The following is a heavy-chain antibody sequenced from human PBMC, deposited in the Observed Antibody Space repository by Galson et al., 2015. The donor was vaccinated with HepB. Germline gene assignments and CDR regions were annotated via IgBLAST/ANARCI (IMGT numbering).Heavy chain of an antibody. D-gene: IGHD1-26*01. CDR2: TGNKANSYTT. J-gene: IGHJ4*02. CDR1: GFTFSDYY. V-gene: IGHV3-72*01. Sequence: SLRLSCAVSGFTFSDYYMDWVRQAPGKGLEWVGRTGNKANSYTTEYAASVKGRFTISRDDSKNSLYLQMNSLKTEDTAVYYCARLISGSPGGWGQGTLVTVSS. CDR3: ARLISGSPGG.